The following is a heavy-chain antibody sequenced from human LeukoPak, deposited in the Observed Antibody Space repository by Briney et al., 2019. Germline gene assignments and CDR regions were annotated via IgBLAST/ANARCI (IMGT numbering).Heavy chain of an antibody. Sequence: GGSLRLSCAASGFTFSSYSMNWVRQAPGKGLEWVSSISSSSSYIYYADSVKGRFTISRDNAKNSLYLQMNSLRAEDTAVYYCARVGVSKWELRGSFDYWGQGTLVTVSS. CDR3: ARVGVSKWELRGSFDY. D-gene: IGHD1-26*01. V-gene: IGHV3-21*01. J-gene: IGHJ4*02. CDR2: ISSSSSYI. CDR1: GFTFSSYS.